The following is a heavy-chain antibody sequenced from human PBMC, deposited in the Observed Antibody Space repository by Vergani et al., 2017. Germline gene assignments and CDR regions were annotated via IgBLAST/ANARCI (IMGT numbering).Heavy chain of an antibody. V-gene: IGHV1-46*01. D-gene: IGHD3-10*01. CDR1: GYPFTSYY. CDR2: INPSGGRT. CDR3: ASDEYYGSGSYLNYYYGMDV. Sequence: QVQLVQSGAEVKKPGASVKVSCKASGYPFTSYYMHWVRQAPGQGLEWMGIINPSGGRTSYAQKFQGRVTMTRDTSTSTVYMELSSLRSEDMAVYYCASDEYYGSGSYLNYYYGMDVWGQGTTVTVSS. J-gene: IGHJ6*02.